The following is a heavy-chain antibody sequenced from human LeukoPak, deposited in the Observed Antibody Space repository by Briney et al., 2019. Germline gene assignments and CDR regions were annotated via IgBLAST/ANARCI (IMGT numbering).Heavy chain of an antibody. V-gene: IGHV3-23*01. Sequence: GGSLRLSCAASGFMFTNYVMNWVRQAPGKGLEWVSSITGTADKTYDADSVKGRFTISRDNSKNTLSLQMGSLRVEDTAIYYCARRGGSRGWGAFDIWGQGTIVTVSS. D-gene: IGHD6-19*01. CDR1: GFMFTNYV. J-gene: IGHJ3*02. CDR2: ITGTADKT. CDR3: ARRGGSRGWGAFDI.